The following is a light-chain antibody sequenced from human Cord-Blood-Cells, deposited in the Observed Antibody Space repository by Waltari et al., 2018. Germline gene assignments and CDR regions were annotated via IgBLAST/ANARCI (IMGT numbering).Light chain of an antibody. J-gene: IGKJ2*01. Sequence: DIQMTQSPSSLSASVGDRVTITCRASQSISSYLNWYQQKPGKAPKLLIYAASSLHSGVPSRFSGSGSGTDFTLTISSLQPEDFATYYCQQSYSTPYTFGQETKLEIK. CDR3: QQSYSTPYT. CDR2: AAS. CDR1: QSISSY. V-gene: IGKV1-39*01.